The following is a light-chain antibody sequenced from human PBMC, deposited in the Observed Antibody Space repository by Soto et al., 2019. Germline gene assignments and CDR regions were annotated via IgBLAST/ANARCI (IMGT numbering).Light chain of an antibody. J-gene: IGKJ2*01. V-gene: IGKV3-20*01. CDR3: QQYGSSSYT. CDR2: SAS. Sequence: EIVLTQSPGTLSLSPGERATLSCRASQSVSISSLAWYQQKPGQAPRLLICSASSRATGIPDRFSGSGSGTDFTITISRLEPEDFAVYYCQQYGSSSYTFGQGTNLEIK. CDR1: QSVSISS.